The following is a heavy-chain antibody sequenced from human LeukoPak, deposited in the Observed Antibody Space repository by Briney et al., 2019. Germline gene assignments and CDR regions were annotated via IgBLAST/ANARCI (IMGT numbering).Heavy chain of an antibody. CDR3: AREWDSGSYYLGYFDY. CDR1: GFTFSSYG. Sequence: PGRSLRLSCAASGFTFSSYGMHWVCQAPGKGLEWVGRIRNKANSYTTEYAASVKGRFTISRDDSKNSLYLQMNSLKCEDTAVYYCAREWDSGSYYLGYFDYWGQGTLVTVSS. CDR2: IRNKANSYTT. J-gene: IGHJ4*02. V-gene: IGHV3-72*01. D-gene: IGHD1-26*01.